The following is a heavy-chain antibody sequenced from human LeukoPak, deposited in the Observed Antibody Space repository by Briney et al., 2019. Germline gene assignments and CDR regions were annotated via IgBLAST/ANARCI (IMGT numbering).Heavy chain of an antibody. CDR1: GFTFSSSG. J-gene: IGHJ3*02. Sequence: GGSLRLSCAASGFTFSSSGMHWVRQAPGKGLEWVAVISYDGSNKYYADSVKGRFTISRDNSKNSLYLQMNSLTAEDTAVYYCARSEGRPFDIWGQGTMVTVSS. CDR2: ISYDGSNK. V-gene: IGHV3-30*03. D-gene: IGHD6-6*01. CDR3: ARSEGRPFDI.